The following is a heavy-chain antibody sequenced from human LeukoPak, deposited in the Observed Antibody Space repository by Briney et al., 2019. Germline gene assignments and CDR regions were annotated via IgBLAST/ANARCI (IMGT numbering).Heavy chain of an antibody. D-gene: IGHD6-6*01. CDR3: ARDRTIAARKGDWFDP. V-gene: IGHV1-2*06. CDR1: GYTFTGYY. CDR2: IKPKSGGT. J-gene: IGHJ5*02. Sequence: ASVKVSFKASGYTFTGYYMHWVRQAPGQGLEWVGRIKPKSGGTNYAQKFQGRVTMTRDTSISTAYMELSRLRSDDTAVYYCARDRTIAARKGDWFDPWGQGTLVTVSS.